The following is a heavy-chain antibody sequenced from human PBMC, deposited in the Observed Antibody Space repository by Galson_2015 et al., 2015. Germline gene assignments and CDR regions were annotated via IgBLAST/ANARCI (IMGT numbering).Heavy chain of an antibody. CDR1: GYTVTGYY. Sequence: SVKVSCKAYGYTVTGYYMHWVRQAPGQGLEWMGRLNPNSGGTNYGQKFQGRVTMTRDTSISQAYMELSRLRSDDTAVYYCAIIFGYCSVGCCYSPFDYWGQGTLVPVSS. CDR3: AIIFGYCSVGCCYSPFDY. J-gene: IGHJ4*02. D-gene: IGHD2-15*01. CDR2: LNPNSGGT. V-gene: IGHV1-2*06.